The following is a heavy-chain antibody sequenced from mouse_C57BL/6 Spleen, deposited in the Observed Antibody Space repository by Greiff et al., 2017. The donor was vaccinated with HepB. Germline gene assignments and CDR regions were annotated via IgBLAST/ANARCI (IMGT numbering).Heavy chain of an antibody. CDR2: IWSDGST. V-gene: IGHV2-6*03. J-gene: IGHJ4*01. CDR1: GFSLTSYG. D-gene: IGHD1-1*01. Sequence: VQGVESGPGLVAPSQSLSITCTVSGFSLTSYGVHWVRQPPGKGLEWLVVIWSDGSTNYNSALKSRLSISKDNSKSQVFLKMNSLQTDDTAMYYCAGGSSSYYAMDYWGQGTSVTVSS. CDR3: AGGSSSYYAMDY.